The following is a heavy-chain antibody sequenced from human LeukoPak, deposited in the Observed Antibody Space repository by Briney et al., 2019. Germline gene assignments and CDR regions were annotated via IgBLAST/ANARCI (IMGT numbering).Heavy chain of an antibody. V-gene: IGHV1-69*01. CDR1: GGTFSSYA. CDR2: IIPIFGTA. Sequence: SVKVSCKASGGTFSSYAISWVRQAPGQGLEWMGGIIPIFGTANYAQKFQGRVTITADESTSTAYMELSSLRSEDTAVYYCARDAQVRNYGDLNYWGQGTLVTVSS. D-gene: IGHD4-17*01. CDR3: ARDAQVRNYGDLNY. J-gene: IGHJ4*02.